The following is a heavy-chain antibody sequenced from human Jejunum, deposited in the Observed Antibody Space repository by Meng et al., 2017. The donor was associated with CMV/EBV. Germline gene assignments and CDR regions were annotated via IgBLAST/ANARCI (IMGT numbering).Heavy chain of an antibody. Sequence: SGGTFRSAALTWVRQAPGQGLEWMGGIIPILDIGNYAQKFQVRVTITADKFTGTAYMELSSLRSDDTAVYYCASDYYGSGTPPHSWGQGTLVTVS. CDR2: IIPILDIG. V-gene: IGHV1-69*10. J-gene: IGHJ4*02. CDR3: ASDYYGSGTPPHS. D-gene: IGHD3-10*01. CDR1: GGTFRSAA.